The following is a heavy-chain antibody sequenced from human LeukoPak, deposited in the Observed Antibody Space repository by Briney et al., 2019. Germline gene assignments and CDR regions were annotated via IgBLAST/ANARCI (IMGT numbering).Heavy chain of an antibody. Sequence: PSETLSLTCTVSGGSISSYYWSWIRQPAGKGLEWIGRIYTSGSTNYNPSLKSRVTMSVDTSKNQFSLKLSSVTAADTAVYYCAGSEVTMVQGENSAPDYFDYWGQGTLVTVSS. CDR1: GGSISSYY. D-gene: IGHD3-10*01. CDR2: IYTSGST. J-gene: IGHJ4*02. CDR3: AGSEVTMVQGENSAPDYFDY. V-gene: IGHV4-4*07.